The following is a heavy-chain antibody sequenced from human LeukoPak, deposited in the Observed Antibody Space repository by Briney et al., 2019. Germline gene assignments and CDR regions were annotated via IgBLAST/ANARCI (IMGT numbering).Heavy chain of an antibody. CDR2: IYYGGST. Sequence: PSETLSLTCTVSGGAISGYYWDWIRQPPGKGLECIGSIYYGGSTYYNPSLKSRVIISVDTSKNQFSLKLSSVTTADTAVYYCARAYYYASSAFDIWGQGTMVTVSS. J-gene: IGHJ3*02. CDR3: ARAYYYASSAFDI. CDR1: GGAISGYY. V-gene: IGHV4-39*01. D-gene: IGHD3-22*01.